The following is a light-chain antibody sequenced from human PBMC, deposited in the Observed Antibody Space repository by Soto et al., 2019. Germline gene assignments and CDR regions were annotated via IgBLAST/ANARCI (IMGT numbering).Light chain of an antibody. J-gene: IGLJ2*01. CDR2: EVN. Sequence: QSALTQPASVSASPGQSITISCTGSSSDIGTFDFVSWYQHHPGKAPKVVLYEVNRRPSGVPPRFSGSKSGNTASLTISGLRAEDEATYYCNSYRSKNSVVFGEGTKLTVL. V-gene: IGLV2-14*01. CDR3: NSYRSKNSVV. CDR1: SSDIGTFDF.